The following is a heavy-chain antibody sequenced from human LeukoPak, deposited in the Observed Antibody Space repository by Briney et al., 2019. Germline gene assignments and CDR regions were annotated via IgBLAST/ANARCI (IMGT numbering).Heavy chain of an antibody. V-gene: IGHV4-34*01. CDR2: INHSGST. D-gene: IGHD6-6*01. Sequence: SETLSLTCTVSGGSISSYYWSWIRQPPGKGLEWIGEINHSGSTNYNPSLRSRVTISVDTSKNQLSLKLSSVTAADTAVYYCAREQTHSSSPWDYWGQGTLVTVSS. CDR3: AREQTHSSSPWDY. J-gene: IGHJ4*02. CDR1: GGSISSYY.